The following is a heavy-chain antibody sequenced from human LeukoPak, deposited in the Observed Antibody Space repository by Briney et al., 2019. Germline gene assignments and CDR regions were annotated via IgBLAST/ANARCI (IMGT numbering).Heavy chain of an antibody. CDR3: ARVRQIAAAGLGFDY. CDR2: INPNSGGT. D-gene: IGHD6-13*01. J-gene: IGHJ4*02. V-gene: IGHV1-2*02. CDR1: GYTFTGYY. Sequence: ASVKVSCKASGYTFTGYYMHWVRQAPGQGPEWMGWINPNSGGTNYAQKFQGRVTMTRDTSISTAYMELSRLRSDDTAVYYCARVRQIAAAGLGFDYWGQGTLVTVSS.